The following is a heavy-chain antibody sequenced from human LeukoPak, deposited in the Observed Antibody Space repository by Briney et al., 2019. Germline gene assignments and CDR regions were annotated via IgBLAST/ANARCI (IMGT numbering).Heavy chain of an antibody. CDR3: ARDRSYYYDSSGPAFDI. CDR2: ISGSSSYI. D-gene: IGHD3-22*01. Sequence: PGGTLRLSCAASGFTFDDYGMSWVRQPPGKGLEWVSSISGSSSYIYYADSVKGRFTISRDNAKNSLYLQMNSLRAEDTAVYYCARDRSYYYDSSGPAFDIWGPGTMVTVSS. J-gene: IGHJ3*02. CDR1: GFTFDDYG. V-gene: IGHV3-21*01.